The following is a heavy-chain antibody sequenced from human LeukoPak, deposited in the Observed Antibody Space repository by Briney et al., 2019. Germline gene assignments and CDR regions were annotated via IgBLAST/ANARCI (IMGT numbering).Heavy chain of an antibody. J-gene: IGHJ5*02. CDR3: ARGNLAVAGTNWFDP. Sequence: PSETLSLTCTVSGSSISSYYWSWIRQPAGKGLEWTGRIYTSGSTNYNPSLKSRVTMSVDTSKNQFSLKLSSVTAADTAVYYCARGNLAVAGTNWFDPWGQGTLVTVSS. D-gene: IGHD6-19*01. CDR1: GSSISSYY. CDR2: IYTSGST. V-gene: IGHV4-4*07.